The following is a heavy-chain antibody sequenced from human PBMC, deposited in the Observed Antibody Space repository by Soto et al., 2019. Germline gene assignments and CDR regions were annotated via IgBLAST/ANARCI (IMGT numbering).Heavy chain of an antibody. V-gene: IGHV3-30*18. CDR2: ISYDGSNK. J-gene: IGHJ4*02. D-gene: IGHD3-16*01. CDR1: GFTFSSYG. Sequence: PGGSLRLSCAASGFTFSSYGMHWVRQAPGKGLEWVAVISYDGSNKYYADSVKGRFTISRDNSKNTLYPQMNSLRAEDTAVYYCAKDNYADWGQGTLVTVSS. CDR3: AKDNYAD.